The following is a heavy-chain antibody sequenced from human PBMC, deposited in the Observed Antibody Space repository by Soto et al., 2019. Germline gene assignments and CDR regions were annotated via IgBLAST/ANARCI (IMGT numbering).Heavy chain of an antibody. J-gene: IGHJ4*02. D-gene: IGHD7-27*01. Sequence: QIQLVQSGGEVKKPGASVKVSCRASGYTFSIYGITWVRQAPGQGLEWMGWITADNGDTKFAQKLQGRVSLTIDTPTSTAYMELRNLRSDDTALYYCARRTLGSAIGIGDYWGQGPLVTVSS. CDR3: ARRTLGSAIGIGDY. CDR2: ITADNGDT. V-gene: IGHV1-18*01. CDR1: GYTFSIYG.